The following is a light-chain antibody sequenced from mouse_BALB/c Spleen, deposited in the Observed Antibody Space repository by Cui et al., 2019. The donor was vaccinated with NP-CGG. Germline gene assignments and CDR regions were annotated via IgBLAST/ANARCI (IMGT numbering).Light chain of an antibody. CDR3: ALWYSNHWV. CDR1: TGAVTTSNY. J-gene: IGLJ1*01. CDR2: GTN. Sequence: QSLVTLQSPLTTSPGETVTLTCRSSTGAVTTSNYANWVQEKPDHLFTGLIGGTNNRAPGVPARFSGSLIGDKAALTITGAQTEDEAMYFCALWYSNHWVFGGGTKLTVL. V-gene: IGLV1*01.